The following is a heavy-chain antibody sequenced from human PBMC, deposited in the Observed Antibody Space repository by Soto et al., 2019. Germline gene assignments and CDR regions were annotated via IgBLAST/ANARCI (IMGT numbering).Heavy chain of an antibody. J-gene: IGHJ5*02. D-gene: IGHD3-10*01. CDR3: ARGYSASGSYTNYFDP. CDR1: GGSISSGDYY. CDR2: IYYSGST. V-gene: IGHV4-30-4*01. Sequence: SETLSLTCTVSGGSISSGDYYWSWIRQPPGKGLEWIGYIYYSGSTYYNPSLKSRVTISVDTSKNQFSLRLSSVTAADTAVYYCARGYSASGSYTNYFDPWGQGTLVTVSS.